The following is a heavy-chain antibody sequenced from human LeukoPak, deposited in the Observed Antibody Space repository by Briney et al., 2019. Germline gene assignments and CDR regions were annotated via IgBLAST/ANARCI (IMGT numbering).Heavy chain of an antibody. CDR2: IYYSGNI. CDR1: GGSISSYY. D-gene: IGHD3-9*01. Sequence: SETLSLTCTVSGGSISSYYWSWIRQPPGKGLEWIGYIYYSGNINYNPSLKSRVTISVDTSKNQFSLKVSSVTAADTAVYYCARHSPRLGYYYGMDVWGQGTTVTVSS. CDR3: ARHSPRLGYYYGMDV. J-gene: IGHJ6*02. V-gene: IGHV4-59*08.